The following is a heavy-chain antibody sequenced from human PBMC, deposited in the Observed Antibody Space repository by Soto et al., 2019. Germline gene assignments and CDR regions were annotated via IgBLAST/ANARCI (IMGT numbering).Heavy chain of an antibody. Sequence: QVQLVQSGAEVKKPGSSVKVSCKASGGTFSSYAISYVRQAPGQGLAWMGGIIPIFGTANYAQKFQGRVTITADESTSTAYMELSSLRSEDTAVYYCSKPQYSSSGYYYGMDVWGQGTTVTVSS. V-gene: IGHV1-69*01. J-gene: IGHJ6*02. CDR1: GGTFSSYA. D-gene: IGHD6-6*01. CDR3: SKPQYSSSGYYYGMDV. CDR2: IIPIFGTA.